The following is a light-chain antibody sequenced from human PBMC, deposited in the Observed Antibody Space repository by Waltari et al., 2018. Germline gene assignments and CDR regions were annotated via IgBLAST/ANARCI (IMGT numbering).Light chain of an antibody. CDR1: QSVGIN. CDR2: GVS. CDR3: HQTHSFPRT. V-gene: IGKV1-39*01. J-gene: IGKJ2*02. Sequence: EIQMTQSPSFLSASVGDRVTISCRASQSVGINLNWYQQRPGQAPNLLIFGVSSLHGGAPSRFSGSGSETVFSLTIRGLQPEDFATYYCHQTHSFPRTFGQGTKVEIK.